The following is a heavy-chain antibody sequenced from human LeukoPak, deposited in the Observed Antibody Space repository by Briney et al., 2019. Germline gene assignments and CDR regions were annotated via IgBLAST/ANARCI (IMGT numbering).Heavy chain of an antibody. CDR1: GFTFSSSA. CDR2: ISASGGST. Sequence: QPGGSLRLSCAASGFTFSSSAMSWVRQVPGKGLEWVSGISASGGSTSYADSVRGRFTISRDNSKNTLYLQMNSLRAEDTAVYYCAKSSYYDTSGFYREYYFDYWGQGTLVTVSS. J-gene: IGHJ4*02. D-gene: IGHD3-22*01. V-gene: IGHV3-23*01. CDR3: AKSSYYDTSGFYREYYFDY.